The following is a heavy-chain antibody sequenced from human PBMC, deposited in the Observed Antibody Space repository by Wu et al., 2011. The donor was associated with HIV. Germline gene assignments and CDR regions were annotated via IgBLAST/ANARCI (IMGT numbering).Heavy chain of an antibody. D-gene: IGHD3-16*01. CDR1: GGTFSSYA. Sequence: QVQLVQSGAEVKKPGSSVKVSCKASGGTFSSYAISWVRQAPGQGLEWMGGIIPIFGTANYAQKFQGRATITTDESTSTAYMELSSLRSEDTAVYYCARGGRGITSGNDAFDIWGQGTMVTVSS. CDR3: ARGGRGITSGNDAFDI. V-gene: IGHV1-69*01. CDR2: IIPIFGTA. J-gene: IGHJ3*02.